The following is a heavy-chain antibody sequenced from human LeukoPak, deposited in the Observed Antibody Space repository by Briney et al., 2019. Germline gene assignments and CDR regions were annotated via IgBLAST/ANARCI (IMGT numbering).Heavy chain of an antibody. V-gene: IGHV4-59*08. CDR2: IFYSGST. D-gene: IGHD3-10*01. CDR3: ARPIHSYGIDAFDI. J-gene: IGHJ3*02. CDR1: GGSISTYY. Sequence: KPSETLSLTCTVSGGSISTYYWSWIRQPPGKGLEWIGYIFYSGSTNYNPSLESRVTISVDTSKNQFSLKVSSVTAADTAVYYCARPIHSYGIDAFDIWGQGTMVTVSS.